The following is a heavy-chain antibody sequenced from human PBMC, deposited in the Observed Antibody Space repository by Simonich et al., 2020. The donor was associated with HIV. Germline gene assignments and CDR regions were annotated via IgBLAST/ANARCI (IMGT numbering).Heavy chain of an antibody. V-gene: IGHV4-34*01. D-gene: IGHD3-22*01. CDR1: GGSFSGDY. J-gene: IGHJ5*02. CDR2: INPSGST. Sequence: QVQLQQWGAGLLKPSETLSLTCAVYGGSFSGDYWSWIRRPPGKGLGWIGEINPSGSTKHNPALKSRVTISVDTSKNQFSLKLSSVTAADTAVYYCARTYYYDSSGYYAGWFDPWGQGTLVTVSS. CDR3: ARTYYYDSSGYYAGWFDP.